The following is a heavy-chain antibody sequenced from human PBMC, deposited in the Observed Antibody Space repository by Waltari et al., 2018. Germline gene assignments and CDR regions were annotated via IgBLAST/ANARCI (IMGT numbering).Heavy chain of an antibody. Sequence: EVQLVQSGAEVKKPGATVKISCKGSGYTFTDYYMHWVQQAPGKGLEWMGLVDPEDGETIYAEKFQGRVTITADTSTDTAYMELSSLRSEDTAVYYCATTYGIAAAGTGSNWFDPWGQGTLVTVSS. D-gene: IGHD6-13*01. J-gene: IGHJ5*02. V-gene: IGHV1-69-2*01. CDR3: ATTYGIAAAGTGSNWFDP. CDR2: VDPEDGET. CDR1: GYTFTDYY.